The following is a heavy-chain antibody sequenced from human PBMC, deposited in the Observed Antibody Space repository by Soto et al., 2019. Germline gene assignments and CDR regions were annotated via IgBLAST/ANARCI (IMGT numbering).Heavy chain of an antibody. CDR1: GFTFSDHY. V-gene: IGHV3-72*01. D-gene: IGHD2-21*01. CDR3: ARSPYSTYYFDS. CDR2: STDKANLYTA. Sequence: PGGSLRLSCAAPGFTFSDHYMDWIRQAPGKGLEWVGRSTDKANLYTAEYAASVKGRFTISRDDLKNALYLHMSSLKTEDTAVYYCARSPYSTYYFDSWGQGTLVTVSS. J-gene: IGHJ4*02.